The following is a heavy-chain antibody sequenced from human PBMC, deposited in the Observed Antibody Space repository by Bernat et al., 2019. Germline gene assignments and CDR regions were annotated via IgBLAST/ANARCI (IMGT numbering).Heavy chain of an antibody. CDR1: GYSFTSYW. CDR3: ARGSFRYCDFWSGYDFDY. CDR2: IDPSDSYT. D-gene: IGHD3-3*01. V-gene: IGHV5-10-1*03. J-gene: IGHJ4*02. Sequence: EVQLVQSGAEVKKPGASLRISCKGSGYSFTSYWISWVRQMPGKGLEWMGRIDPSDSYTNYSPSFQGHVTISADKSISTAYLQWSSLKASDTAMYYCARGSFRYCDFWSGYDFDYWGQGTLVTVSS.